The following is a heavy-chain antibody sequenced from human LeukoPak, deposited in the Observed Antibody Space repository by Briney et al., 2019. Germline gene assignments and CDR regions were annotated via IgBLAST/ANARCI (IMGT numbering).Heavy chain of an antibody. D-gene: IGHD3-16*02. CDR2: IYHSGST. J-gene: IGHJ4*02. CDR3: ARGLGYYDYVWGSYRYTLYFDY. CDR1: GGSISSSYW. V-gene: IGHV4-4*02. Sequence: PSGTLSLTCAVSGGSISSSYWWTWVRQPPGKGLEWIGEIYHSGSTNYNPSLKSRVTISVDTSKNQFSLKLSSVTAADTAVYYCARGLGYYDYVWGSYRYTLYFDYWGQGTLVTVSS.